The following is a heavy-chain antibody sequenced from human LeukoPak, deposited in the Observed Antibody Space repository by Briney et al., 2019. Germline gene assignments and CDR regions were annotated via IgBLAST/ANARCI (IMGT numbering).Heavy chain of an antibody. CDR2: ISHDGSNP. Sequence: GGSLRLSCAASGFTFSSYGIACVRQAPGNGREWVAVISHDGSNPYYADPVKGRFTISRDNSKNTLYLQMSSLRAEDTAVYFCAKTHYYDSSGVPGDYWGQGTLVTVSS. J-gene: IGHJ4*02. V-gene: IGHV3-30*18. D-gene: IGHD3-22*01. CDR3: AKTHYYDSSGVPGDY. CDR1: GFTFSSYG.